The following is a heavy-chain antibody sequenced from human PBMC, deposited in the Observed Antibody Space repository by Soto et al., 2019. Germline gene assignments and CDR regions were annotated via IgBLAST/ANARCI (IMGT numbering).Heavy chain of an antibody. Sequence: QVQLVESGGGVVQPGRSLRLSCAASGFTFSSYGMHWVRQAPGKGLEWVAVISYDGSNKYYADSVKGRFTISRDNSKNTLYLQMNSLRAEDTAVYYCAKDKGGDYDNPSPAFDYWGQGTLVTVSS. D-gene: IGHD4-17*01. CDR1: GFTFSSYG. CDR3: AKDKGGDYDNPSPAFDY. V-gene: IGHV3-30*18. CDR2: ISYDGSNK. J-gene: IGHJ4*02.